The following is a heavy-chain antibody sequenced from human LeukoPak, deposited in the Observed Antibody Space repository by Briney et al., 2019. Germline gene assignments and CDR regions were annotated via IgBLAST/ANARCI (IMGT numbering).Heavy chain of an antibody. CDR3: VRDLPRTSGP. J-gene: IGHJ5*02. D-gene: IGHD3-10*01. Sequence: GGSLKLSCVASGFTFSTAWMHWARQTPGKGLVWVSHINGDGRRINYADDVKGRFTISRDNAKNTLYLQMNSLRVEDTAVYYCVRDLPRTSGPWGQGTLVTVSS. CDR2: INGDGRRI. V-gene: IGHV3-74*01. CDR1: GFTFSTAW.